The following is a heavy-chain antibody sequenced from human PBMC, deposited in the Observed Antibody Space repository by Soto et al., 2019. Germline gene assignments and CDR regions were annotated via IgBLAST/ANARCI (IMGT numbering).Heavy chain of an antibody. Sequence: PGGSLRLSCAASGFTFDDYAMHWVRQAPGKGLEWVSGISWNSANMNYVDSVKARFTISRDNAKHSLSLQMNSLREEDTALYYCVKDISGRGSYYYYYGMDVWGQGTTVTVYS. J-gene: IGHJ6*02. CDR2: ISWNSANM. CDR3: VKDISGRGSYYYYYGMDV. CDR1: GFTFDDYA. V-gene: IGHV3-9*01. D-gene: IGHD3-16*01.